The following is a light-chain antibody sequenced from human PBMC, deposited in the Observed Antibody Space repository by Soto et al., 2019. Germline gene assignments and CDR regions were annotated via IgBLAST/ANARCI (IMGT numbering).Light chain of an antibody. V-gene: IGLV2-14*01. CDR3: SSYTSNTTVI. CDR1: SSDVGSYDY. Sequence: QSALTQPASVSGSPGQSITISCTGTSSDVGSYDYVSWYLHHPGKAPKLIIYEVSNRPSGVSNRFSGSKSGNTASLTISGLQAEDEADYYCSSYTSNTTVIFGGGTKLTDL. J-gene: IGLJ2*01. CDR2: EVS.